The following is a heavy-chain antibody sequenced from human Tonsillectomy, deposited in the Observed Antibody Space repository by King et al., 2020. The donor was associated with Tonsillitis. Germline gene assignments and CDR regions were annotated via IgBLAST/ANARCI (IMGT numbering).Heavy chain of an antibody. CDR2: ISYDGSKK. Sequence: VQLVESGGGVVQPGRSLRLPCAASGFTFSSYAMNWVRQAPGKGLEWVASISYDGSKKYYADSVKGRFTISRDNSKNMLYLQMNSLRAEETAVYYCARPTGMVDPGFDYWGQGTLVTVSS. D-gene: IGHD3-9*01. V-gene: IGHV3-30*04. J-gene: IGHJ4*02. CDR3: ARPTGMVDPGFDY. CDR1: GFTFSSYA.